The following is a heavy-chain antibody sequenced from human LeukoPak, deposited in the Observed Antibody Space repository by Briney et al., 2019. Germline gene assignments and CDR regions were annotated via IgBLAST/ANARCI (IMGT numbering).Heavy chain of an antibody. Sequence: SETLSLTCTVSGGSISSGGYYWSWIRHHPGKGLEWIGYISYTGSTYNNPSLKSRMSMSLDASKNQFSLRPSSVTAADAAVYYCARTYDSGTYYPYYFDYWGQGILVTVSS. V-gene: IGHV4-31*03. CDR1: GGSISSGGYY. J-gene: IGHJ4*02. CDR3: ARTYDSGTYYPYYFDY. D-gene: IGHD3-22*01. CDR2: ISYTGST.